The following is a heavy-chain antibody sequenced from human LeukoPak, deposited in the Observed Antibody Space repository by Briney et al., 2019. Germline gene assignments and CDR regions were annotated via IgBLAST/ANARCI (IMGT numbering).Heavy chain of an antibody. V-gene: IGHV4-39*07. Sequence: PSETLSLTCTVSGGSISSGSYYWSWIRQPPGKGLECIGEIYHSGSTNYNPSLKSRVTISVDKSKNQLSLKLSSVTAADTAVYYCASWGGVGARGLDYWGQGTLVTVSS. D-gene: IGHD1-26*01. J-gene: IGHJ4*02. CDR1: GGSISSGSYY. CDR3: ASWGGVGARGLDY. CDR2: IYHSGST.